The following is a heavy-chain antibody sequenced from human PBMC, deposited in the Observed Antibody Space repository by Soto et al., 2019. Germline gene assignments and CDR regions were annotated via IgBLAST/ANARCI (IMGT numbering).Heavy chain of an antibody. CDR2: MNPNSGNT. V-gene: IGHV1-8*02. D-gene: IGHD6-6*01. CDR1: RYTFTIYD. Sequence: ASVKVSCKASRYTFTIYDINGVRQATGQGLEWMGWMNPNSGNTGYAQKFQGRVTMTRNTSISTAYMELSSLRSEDTAVYYCARERDIAARGPYNVNWFDPWGQGTLVTVSS. J-gene: IGHJ5*02. CDR3: ARERDIAARGPYNVNWFDP.